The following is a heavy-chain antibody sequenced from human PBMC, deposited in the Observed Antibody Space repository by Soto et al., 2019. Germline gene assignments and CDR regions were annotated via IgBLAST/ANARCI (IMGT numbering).Heavy chain of an antibody. V-gene: IGHV4-39*01. Sequence: XGTLSLTCTVSGGSISSSSYYGGWIREPPGKGLEWIGSIYYSGSTYYNPSLKSRVTISVDTSKNQFSLKLSSVTAADTAVYYCARSRIAAAGGALDYWGQGTLVTVSS. CDR1: GGSISSSSYY. J-gene: IGHJ4*02. CDR2: IYYSGST. D-gene: IGHD6-13*01. CDR3: ARSRIAAAGGALDY.